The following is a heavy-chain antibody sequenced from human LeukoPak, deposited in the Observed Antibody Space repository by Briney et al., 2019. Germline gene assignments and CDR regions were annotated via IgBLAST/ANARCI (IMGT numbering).Heavy chain of an antibody. CDR3: ARGPRITIFGVVMANDAFDI. CDR2: INPKSGGT. CDR1: GYTFTSYS. J-gene: IGHJ3*02. Sequence: ASVKVSCKASGYTFTSYSMHWVRQAPGQGLEWMGWINPKSGGTVYAQKFQGRVTMTRDTSSSTAYMELSRLRFDDTVVYYCARGPRITIFGVVMANDAFDIWGQGTMVTVSS. D-gene: IGHD3-3*01. V-gene: IGHV1-2*02.